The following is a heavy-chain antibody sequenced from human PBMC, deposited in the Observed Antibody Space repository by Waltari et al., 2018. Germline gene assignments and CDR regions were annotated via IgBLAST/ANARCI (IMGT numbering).Heavy chain of an antibody. V-gene: IGHV3-48*04. CDR1: GFTFSSYS. D-gene: IGHD2-21*02. CDR3: ASQGIGGGDQGRYYYMDV. Sequence: EVQLVESGGGLVQPGGSLRLSCAASGFTFSSYSMNWVRQAPGKGLEWVSYISSSSSTIYYADSVKGRFTISRDNAKNSLYLQMNSLRAEDTAVYYCASQGIGGGDQGRYYYMDVWGKGTTVTVSS. J-gene: IGHJ6*03. CDR2: ISSSSSTI.